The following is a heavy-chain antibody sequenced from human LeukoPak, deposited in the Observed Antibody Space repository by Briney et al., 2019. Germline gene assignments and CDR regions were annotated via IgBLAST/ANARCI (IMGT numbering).Heavy chain of an antibody. CDR2: ISGSGEST. D-gene: IGHD3-9*01. V-gene: IGHV3-23*01. J-gene: IGHJ4*02. Sequence: GGSLRLSCAASGFTFSSYGMSCVRQAPGKGLEWVSAISGSGESTYYADSVKGRFTISRDNFKNTLYVQMNSLRAEDTAVYYCAKESTHRLYEILTGYSDWGQGTLVTVSS. CDR3: AKESTHRLYEILTGYSD. CDR1: GFTFSSYG.